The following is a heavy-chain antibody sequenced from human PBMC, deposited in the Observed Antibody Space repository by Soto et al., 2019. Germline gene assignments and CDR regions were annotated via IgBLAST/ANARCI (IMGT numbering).Heavy chain of an antibody. V-gene: IGHV5-51*01. CDR1: EYSFTSYW. Sequence: GESLKISCKGSEYSFTSYWIGWVRQMPGKGLEWMGIIYPGDSDTRYSPSFQGQVTISADKSISTAYLQWSSLKASDTAMYYCARHYCSSTSCYPVYYYYYGMDVWGKGTTVPVSS. D-gene: IGHD2-2*01. J-gene: IGHJ6*04. CDR2: IYPGDSDT. CDR3: ARHYCSSTSCYPVYYYYYGMDV.